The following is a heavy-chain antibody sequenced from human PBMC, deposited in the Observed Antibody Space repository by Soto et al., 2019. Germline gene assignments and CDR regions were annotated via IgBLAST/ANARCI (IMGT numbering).Heavy chain of an antibody. Sequence: GGSLRLSCAASGFTFSSYSMNWVRQAPGKGLEWVSSISSSSSYIYYADSVKGRFTISRDNAKNSLCLQMNSLRAEDTAVYYCARDRNDCWSGYLPTERNGFDIWGQGTMVTVSS. V-gene: IGHV3-21*01. D-gene: IGHD3-3*01. CDR2: ISSSSSYI. CDR1: GFTFSSYS. J-gene: IGHJ3*02. CDR3: ARDRNDCWSGYLPTERNGFDI.